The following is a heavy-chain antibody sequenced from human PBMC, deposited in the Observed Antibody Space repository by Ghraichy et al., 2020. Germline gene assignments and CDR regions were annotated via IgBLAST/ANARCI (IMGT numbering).Heavy chain of an antibody. D-gene: IGHD5-12*01. CDR3: ASKYSASEFDY. CDR1: GSSMRSSSYF. V-gene: IGHV4-39*01. CDR2: VSSSGAT. J-gene: IGHJ4*02. Sequence: SQTLSLTCSVSGSSMRSSSYFWGWIRQPPGEGLEWIGSVSSSGATYYNPSLQSRVAMSVDTSKNQFFLRLTSVTAADTAMYFCASKYSASEFDYWGQGILVNVSS.